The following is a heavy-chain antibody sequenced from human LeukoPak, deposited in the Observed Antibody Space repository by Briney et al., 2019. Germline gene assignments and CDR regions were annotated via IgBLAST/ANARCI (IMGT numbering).Heavy chain of an antibody. CDR1: GFTFRDYA. V-gene: IGHV3-49*04. D-gene: IGHD3-10*01. CDR2: IRSKPYGETT. J-gene: IGHJ4*02. Sequence: GGSLRLSCRASGFTFRDYALSWVRQAPGKGLEWVGFIRSKPYGETTEYAASVKARFTISRDDSKNIAYLHMKSLKTDDTAVYYCSRLDYYFDSGSYTPFDYWGQGTLVTVSS. CDR3: SRLDYYFDSGSYTPFDY.